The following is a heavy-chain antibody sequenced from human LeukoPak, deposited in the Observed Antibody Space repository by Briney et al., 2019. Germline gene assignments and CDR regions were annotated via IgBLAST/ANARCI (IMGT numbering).Heavy chain of an antibody. CDR3: AKDLGGTEWELLRGTLTD. V-gene: IGHV3-43*02. D-gene: IGHD1-26*01. Sequence: GGSLRLSCAASGFSFHNYAMHWVRQRPGRGLEWVSFINGQGDETYYGDSVKGRFTVSRDNRKNSLVLQMNSLRTEDTAFYYCAKDLGGTEWELLRGTLTDWGQGTLVTVSS. CDR1: GFSFHNYA. J-gene: IGHJ1*01. CDR2: INGQGDET.